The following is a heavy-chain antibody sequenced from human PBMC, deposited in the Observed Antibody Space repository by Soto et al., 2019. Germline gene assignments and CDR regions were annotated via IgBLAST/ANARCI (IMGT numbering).Heavy chain of an antibody. D-gene: IGHD3-10*01. CDR2: IYYSGSI. V-gene: IGHV4-31*03. J-gene: IGHJ1*01. CDR1: GGSITSEGYY. CDR3: GRPRLRGTNFYS. Sequence: SETLSLTCTVSGGSITSEGYYWSWIRQLPGKGLEWIGYIYYSGSIFYNPFLKSRASISAHSSKKQFSLKLSSVTAADTAVYYWGRPRLRGTNFYSWGRGALVRVS.